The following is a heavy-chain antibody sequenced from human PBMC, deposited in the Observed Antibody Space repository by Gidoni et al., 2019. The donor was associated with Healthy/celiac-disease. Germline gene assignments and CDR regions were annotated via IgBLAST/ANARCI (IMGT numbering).Heavy chain of an antibody. Sequence: QFQLVQSGAEVKKPGSSVKVSCKASGGPFSSYAISWVRQAPGHGLEWMGGIIPIFGTANDAQKFQGRVTITADESTSTAYMELSSLRSEDTAVYYCARELRGYSYGTISDYYGMDVWGQGTTVTVSS. V-gene: IGHV1-69*01. J-gene: IGHJ6*02. CDR2: IIPIFGTA. CDR3: ARELRGYSYGTISDYYGMDV. CDR1: GGPFSSYA. D-gene: IGHD5-18*01.